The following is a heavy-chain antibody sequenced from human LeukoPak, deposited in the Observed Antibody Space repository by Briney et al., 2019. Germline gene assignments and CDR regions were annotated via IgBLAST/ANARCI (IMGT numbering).Heavy chain of an antibody. CDR2: TSYNGNT. V-gene: IGHV1-18*04. Sequence: GASVKVSCKASGYTFSNYGISWVRQAPGLGLEWMGWTSYNGNTNYAQKFQDRVTMTTDTSTTTAYMELRSLESDDTAVYYCVRHSGSGWQALGYWGQGTLVTVSS. CDR3: VRHSGSGWQALGY. CDR1: GYTFSNYG. J-gene: IGHJ4*02. D-gene: IGHD6-19*01.